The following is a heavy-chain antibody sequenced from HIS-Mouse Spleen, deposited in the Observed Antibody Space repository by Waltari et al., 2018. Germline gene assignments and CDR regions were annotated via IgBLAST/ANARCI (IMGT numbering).Heavy chain of an antibody. J-gene: IGHJ2*01. V-gene: IGHV4-59*01. CDR1: GGSISSYY. CDR3: ARASRDLLLPRYFDL. Sequence: QVQLQESGPGLVKPSETLSLTCTVSGGSISSYYWSWIRQPPGKGLEWICYYSGITNSHPPLMSHVTISVDTSKTQFSLKLSAVTAADTAVYYCARASRDLLLPRYFDLWGRGTLVTVSS. CDR2: YYSGIT.